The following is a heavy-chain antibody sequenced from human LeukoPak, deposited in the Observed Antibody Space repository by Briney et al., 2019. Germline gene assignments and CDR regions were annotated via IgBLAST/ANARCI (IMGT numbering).Heavy chain of an antibody. V-gene: IGHV3-74*03. J-gene: IGHJ4*02. Sequence: VHLGRSLRLSCAASGFTFSSYAMHWVRQAPGKGLVWVSRISTDGSSTTYADSVKGRFTISRDNAKNTLYLEMNSLRAEDTAVYYCARDRYCTTTRCSDYWGQGTLVTVSS. D-gene: IGHD2-2*01. CDR1: GFTFSSYA. CDR3: ARDRYCTTTRCSDY. CDR2: ISTDGSST.